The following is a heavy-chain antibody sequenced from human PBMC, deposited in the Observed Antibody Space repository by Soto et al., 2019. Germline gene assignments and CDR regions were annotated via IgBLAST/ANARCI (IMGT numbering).Heavy chain of an antibody. CDR3: ARVSPYCTNGVCPDYGMDV. Sequence: PSQTLSLTCAISGDSVSSNSAAWNWIRQSPSRGLEWLGRTYYRSKWYNDYAVPVKSRITINPDTSKNQFSLQLNSVTPEDTAVYYCARVSPYCTNGVCPDYGMDVWGQGTTVTVSS. CDR2: TYYRSKWYN. V-gene: IGHV6-1*01. D-gene: IGHD2-8*01. CDR1: GDSVSSNSAA. J-gene: IGHJ6*02.